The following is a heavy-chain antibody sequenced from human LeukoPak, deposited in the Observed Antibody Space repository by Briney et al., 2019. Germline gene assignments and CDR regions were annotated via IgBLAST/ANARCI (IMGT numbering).Heavy chain of an antibody. CDR1: GFTFSSYG. D-gene: IGHD4-17*01. J-gene: IGHJ4*02. CDR3: ARDLGNGDYPFDY. V-gene: IGHV3-33*01. CDR2: IWYDGSNK. Sequence: GGSLRLSCAASGFTFSSYGMHWVRQAPGKGLEWVAVIWYDGSNKYYADSVKGRFTISRDNSKNTLYLQMNSLRAEDTAVYYCARDLGNGDYPFDYWGQGTLVTVSS.